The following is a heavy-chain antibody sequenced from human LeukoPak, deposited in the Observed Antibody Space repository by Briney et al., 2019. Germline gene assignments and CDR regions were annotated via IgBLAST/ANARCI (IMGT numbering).Heavy chain of an antibody. V-gene: IGHV3-21*01. CDR3: PRDLGVAGTDWFDP. J-gene: IGHJ5*02. Sequence: GGSLRFPCSASGFTSSSSSMNWFRQPPGRGLEWVSSIISSSSYIYYSASLKGRFTISRDNAKNSLYLQMNCLPAEDTAVYYCPRDLGVAGTDWFDPWGQGTLVTVSS. CDR1: GFTSSSSS. CDR2: IISSSSYI. D-gene: IGHD6-19*01.